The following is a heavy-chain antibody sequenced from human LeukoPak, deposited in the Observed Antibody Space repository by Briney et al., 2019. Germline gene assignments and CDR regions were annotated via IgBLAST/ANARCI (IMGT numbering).Heavy chain of an antibody. CDR1: GYSISSGYY. Sequence: SETLSLTCTVSGYSISSGYYWGWIRQPPGKGLEWIGSILHSGSTYYNPSLKSRVTISADTSKNQFSLKLSSVTAADTAVYYCARLYSVSFHAFDIWGQGTMVTVSS. D-gene: IGHD1-26*01. CDR3: ARLYSVSFHAFDI. CDR2: ILHSGST. J-gene: IGHJ3*02. V-gene: IGHV4-38-2*02.